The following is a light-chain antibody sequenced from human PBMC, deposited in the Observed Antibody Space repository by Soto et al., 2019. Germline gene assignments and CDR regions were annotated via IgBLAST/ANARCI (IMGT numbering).Light chain of an antibody. CDR3: QTWGTGLWV. J-gene: IGLJ2*01. V-gene: IGLV4-69*01. CDR2: LNSDGSH. Sequence: QPVLTQSPSASASLGASVKLTCTLSIGPSSYAIAWHQQQPEKGPRYLMKLNSDGSHSKGDGIPDRFSGSSSGAERDLTISSVQSDDEADCYCQTWGTGLWVFGGGTKLTVL. CDR1: IGPSSYA.